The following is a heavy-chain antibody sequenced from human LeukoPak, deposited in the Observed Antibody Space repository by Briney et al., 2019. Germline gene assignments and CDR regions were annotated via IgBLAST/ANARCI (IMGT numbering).Heavy chain of an antibody. J-gene: IGHJ4*02. CDR2: VSSGSGST. CDR1: GFTFSSYA. Sequence: GGSLRLSCAASGFTFSSYAMSWVRQAPGQGLEWVSAVSSGSGSTYYADSVKGRFTVSRDNSKNTLYLQMSSLRAEDTAIYYCAKDLTTVTTGWYYFDYWGLGTLVTVSS. V-gene: IGHV3-23*01. D-gene: IGHD4-17*01. CDR3: AKDLTTVTTGWYYFDY.